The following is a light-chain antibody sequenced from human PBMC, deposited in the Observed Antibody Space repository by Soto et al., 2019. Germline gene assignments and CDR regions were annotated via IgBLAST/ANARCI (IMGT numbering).Light chain of an antibody. CDR3: AAWDDSLNGFYV. V-gene: IGLV1-44*01. CDR1: SSNIGSNT. Sequence: QSVLTQPPSASGTPGQRVTISCSGSSSNIGSNTVNWYQQLPGTAPKLLIYSNNQRPSGVPDRFSGSKPGTSASLAISGLQSEDEADYYGAAWDDSLNGFYVFGTGTKLTVL. J-gene: IGLJ1*01. CDR2: SNN.